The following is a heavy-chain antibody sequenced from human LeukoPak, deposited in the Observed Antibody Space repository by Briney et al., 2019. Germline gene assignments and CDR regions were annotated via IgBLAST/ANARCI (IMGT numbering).Heavy chain of an antibody. CDR3: TTGPFDYYGSASYLANGMDV. J-gene: IGHJ6*02. Sequence: RSGGSLRLSCAASGFTFSIAWMSWVRKAQGKGLEWVGRIKSKTDGGATDYTALVKGRFTSSRDDSKNTLYLQMNSLKTVDTAVYYCTTGPFDYYGSASYLANGMDVWGQGTTVTVSS. D-gene: IGHD3-10*01. CDR2: IKSKTDGGAT. V-gene: IGHV3-15*01. CDR1: GFTFSIAW.